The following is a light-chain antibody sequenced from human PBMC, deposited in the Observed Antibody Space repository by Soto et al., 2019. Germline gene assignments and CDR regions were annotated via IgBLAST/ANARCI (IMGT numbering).Light chain of an antibody. V-gene: IGLV2-14*03. CDR3: ISYTDRQSYL. CDR2: AVS. CDR1: SSDIGSYDH. Sequence: QSAVTQPASVSGSPGQSITISCSGTSSDIGSYDHVAWYQQFPGKSPKLIIYAVSDRPSGVSDRFSGSKSGISASLTISGLQTEDEADYYCISYTDRQSYLFGTGTKVT. J-gene: IGLJ1*01.